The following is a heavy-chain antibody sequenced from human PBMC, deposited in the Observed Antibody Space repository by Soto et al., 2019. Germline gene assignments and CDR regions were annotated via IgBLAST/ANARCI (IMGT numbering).Heavy chain of an antibody. V-gene: IGHV5-51*01. J-gene: IGHJ4*02. D-gene: IGHD2-15*01. CDR3: ARPPLPGYSIHFNS. Sequence: PGESLKLSCTASGYIFIDYWIGWVRQMPGKGLEWMGIVYPRDSDTRYSPSFQGQVTISADRSTGTAFLQWRSLKASDTALYYCARPPLPGYSIHFNSWGQGTLVTVSS. CDR2: VYPRDSDT. CDR1: GYIFIDYW.